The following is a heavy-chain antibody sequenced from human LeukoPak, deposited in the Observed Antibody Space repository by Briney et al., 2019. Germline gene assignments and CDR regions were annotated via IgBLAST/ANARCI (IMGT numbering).Heavy chain of an antibody. Sequence: PSETLSLTCTVSGGSISSGSYYWSWIRQPAGKGLEWIGRIYTSGSTNYNPSLKSRVTISVDTSKNQFSLKLSSVTAADTAVYYCARVFWITIFGVVITWYMDVWGKGTTVTVSS. D-gene: IGHD3-3*01. CDR1: GGSISSGSYY. V-gene: IGHV4-61*02. CDR2: IYTSGST. CDR3: ARVFWITIFGVVITWYMDV. J-gene: IGHJ6*03.